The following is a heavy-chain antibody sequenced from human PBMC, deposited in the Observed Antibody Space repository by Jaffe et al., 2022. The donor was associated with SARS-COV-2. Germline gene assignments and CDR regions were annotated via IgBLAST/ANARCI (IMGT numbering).Heavy chain of an antibody. CDR1: GFTFSSYE. Sequence: EVQLVESGGGLVQPGGSLRLSCAASGFTFSSYEMNWVRQAPGKGLEWVSYISSSGSTIYYADSVKGRFTISRDNAKNSLYLQMNSLRAEDTAVYYCARAHKGYNSYYYYYGMDVWGQGTTVTVSS. V-gene: IGHV3-48*03. CDR3: ARAHKGYNSYYYYYGMDV. CDR2: ISSSGSTI. D-gene: IGHD5-12*01. J-gene: IGHJ6*02.